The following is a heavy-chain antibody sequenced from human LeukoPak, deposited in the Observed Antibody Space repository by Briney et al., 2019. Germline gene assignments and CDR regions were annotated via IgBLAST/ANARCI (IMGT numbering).Heavy chain of an antibody. CDR1: GFTFSTYG. Sequence: GGSLRLSCSASGFTFSTYGMHWVRQAPGKGPEWVADIWHDGSDKYYTDSVKGRFTISRDNSKNTLYLQMSSLRAEDTAMYYCARWNGDFLTGYYLDDWGQGTLVTVSS. D-gene: IGHD3-9*01. CDR2: IWHDGSDK. V-gene: IGHV3-33*01. CDR3: ARWNGDFLTGYYLDD. J-gene: IGHJ4*02.